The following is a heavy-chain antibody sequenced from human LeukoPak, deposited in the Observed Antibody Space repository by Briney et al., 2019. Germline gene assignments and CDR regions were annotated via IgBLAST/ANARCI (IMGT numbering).Heavy chain of an antibody. CDR1: GGSMSSYD. V-gene: IGHV4-59*01. J-gene: IGHJ4*02. CDR2: IYYSGST. CDR3: VRAADYDILTGYPYYFDY. Sequence: SETLSLTCTVSGGSMSSYDWNWIRQPPGKRLEWIGDIYYSGSTNYNPSLKSRVTISVDTSKNQFTLKLSSVTAADTAVYYCVRAADYDILTGYPYYFDYWGQGTRVTVPS. D-gene: IGHD3-9*01.